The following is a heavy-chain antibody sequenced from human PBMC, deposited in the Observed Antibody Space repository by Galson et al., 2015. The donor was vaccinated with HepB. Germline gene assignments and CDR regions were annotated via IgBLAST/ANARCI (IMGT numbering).Heavy chain of an antibody. CDR3: ARQELAGKWVTPALVY. D-gene: IGHD1-7*01. CDR1: GGSIGSYY. J-gene: IGHJ4*02. V-gene: IGHV4-59*08. CDR2: IYYSGST. Sequence: TLSLTCTVSGGSIGSYYWSWIRQPPGKGLEWIGSIYYSGSTNYNPSLQSRVTISVDTSKNLFSLKLSSVTAADTAVYYCARQELAGKWVTPALVYWGQGTLVTVSS.